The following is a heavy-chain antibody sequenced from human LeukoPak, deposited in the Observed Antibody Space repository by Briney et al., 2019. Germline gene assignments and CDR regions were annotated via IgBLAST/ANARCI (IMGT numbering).Heavy chain of an antibody. Sequence: PGGSLRLSCAASGFTFSSYSMNWVRQAPGKGLEWVSSISSSSSYIYYADSVKGRFTISRDNAKNSLYLQMNSLRAEDTAVYYCARVRGVYDFRSGPFDPWGQGTLVTVSS. D-gene: IGHD3-3*01. CDR1: GFTFSSYS. J-gene: IGHJ5*02. CDR2: ISSSSSYI. V-gene: IGHV3-21*01. CDR3: ARVRGVYDFRSGPFDP.